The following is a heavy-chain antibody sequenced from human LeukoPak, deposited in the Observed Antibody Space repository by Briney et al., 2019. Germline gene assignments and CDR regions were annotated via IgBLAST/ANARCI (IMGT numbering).Heavy chain of an antibody. J-gene: IGHJ6*02. Sequence: GGSLRLSCAASGFTFRNYNMNWVRQAPGKGLEWVSYISSSSSTIYYADSVKGRFTISRDNAKNSLYLQMNSLRDEDTAVYYCARDRDVTRYYDSWSGYLSYYYYGMDVWGQGTTVTVSS. CDR2: ISSSSSTI. D-gene: IGHD3-3*01. CDR3: ARDRDVTRYYDSWSGYLSYYYYGMDV. CDR1: GFTFRNYN. V-gene: IGHV3-48*02.